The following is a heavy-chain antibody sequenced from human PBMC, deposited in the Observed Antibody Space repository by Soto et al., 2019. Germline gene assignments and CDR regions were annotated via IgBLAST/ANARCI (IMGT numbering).Heavy chain of an antibody. V-gene: IGHV3-33*01. CDR3: ARDDEYSGNGMDV. J-gene: IGHJ6*02. CDR1: GFTFSNYG. D-gene: IGHD3-10*01. Sequence: QVQLVESGGGVVQPGRSLTLSCAASGFTFSNYGMHWVRQAPGKVLEWVAVILNDGSNRYHADSVKDRFTISRDNSKNSLYLQMNSLRAEDTAVYYCARDDEYSGNGMDVWGQGTTVTVS. CDR2: ILNDGSNR.